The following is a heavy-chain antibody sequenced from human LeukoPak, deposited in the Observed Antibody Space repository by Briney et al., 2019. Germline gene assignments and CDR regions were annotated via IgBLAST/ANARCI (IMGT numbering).Heavy chain of an antibody. J-gene: IGHJ5*02. D-gene: IGHD2-2*01. CDR3: AKKEGVSTSLGWFDP. Sequence: GGSMRLSCAASGFTFSSYAMSWVRQAPGKGLEWVSAISGSGGSTYYADSVKGRFTISRDNSKNTLYLQMNSLRAEDTAVYYCAKKEGVSTSLGWFDPWGQGTLVTVSS. V-gene: IGHV3-23*01. CDR2: ISGSGGST. CDR1: GFTFSSYA.